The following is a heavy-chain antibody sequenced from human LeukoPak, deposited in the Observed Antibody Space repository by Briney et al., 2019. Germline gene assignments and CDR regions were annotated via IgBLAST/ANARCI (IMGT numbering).Heavy chain of an antibody. CDR3: ARHHYDYGDHYYFDY. CDR2: IYYSGST. Sequence: SETLSLSCTVSGGSISSYYWSWVRQPPGKGLEWVGYIYYSGSTNYNPSLKSRVTISVDTSKNQFSLKLSSVTAADTAVYYCARHHYDYGDHYYFDYWGQGTLVTVSS. D-gene: IGHD4-17*01. CDR1: GGSISSYY. J-gene: IGHJ4*02. V-gene: IGHV4-59*08.